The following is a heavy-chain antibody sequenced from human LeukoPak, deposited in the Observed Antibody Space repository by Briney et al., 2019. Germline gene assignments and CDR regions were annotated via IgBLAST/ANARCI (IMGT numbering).Heavy chain of an antibody. J-gene: IGHJ2*01. Sequence: PSETLSLTCTVSGGSISGYYWSWIRQPPGKGLEWVGYIYYSASTNYNPSLKSRVTISVVTSKNQVSLKLSSVTAADTAVYYCARPLGNGYSYWYFDLWGRGTLVTVSS. CDR3: ARPLGNGYSYWYFDL. V-gene: IGHV4-59*01. CDR1: GGSISGYY. CDR2: IYYSAST. D-gene: IGHD3-22*01.